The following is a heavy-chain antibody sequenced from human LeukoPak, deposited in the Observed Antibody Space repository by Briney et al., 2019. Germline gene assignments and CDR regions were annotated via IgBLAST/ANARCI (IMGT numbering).Heavy chain of an antibody. CDR1: GGPISSYY. CDR2: IYYSGAT. V-gene: IGHV4-59*01. Sequence: SETLSLTCTVSGGPISSYYWSWIRQPPGKGLEWIGYIYYSGATNYNPSLNSRVTISVDTSKNQFSLKLTSVTAADTAVYYCASSLAAAGPYYFDSWGQGTLVTVSS. CDR3: ASSLAAAGPYYFDS. D-gene: IGHD6-13*01. J-gene: IGHJ4*02.